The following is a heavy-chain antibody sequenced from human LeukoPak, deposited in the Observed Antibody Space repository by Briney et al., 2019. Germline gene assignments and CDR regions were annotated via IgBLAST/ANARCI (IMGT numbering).Heavy chain of an antibody. CDR1: GFTFSGYW. CDR3: ARDNYRRFDY. V-gene: IGHV3-7*01. D-gene: IGHD4-11*01. Sequence: PGGSLRLSCAASGFTFSGYWMTWVRQAPGKGLEWVANMNEDGSEKYYVDSVTGRFTISRDNAKNSLYLQMNSLRAEDTAVYYCARDNYRRFDYWGQGTLVTVSS. J-gene: IGHJ4*02. CDR2: MNEDGSEK.